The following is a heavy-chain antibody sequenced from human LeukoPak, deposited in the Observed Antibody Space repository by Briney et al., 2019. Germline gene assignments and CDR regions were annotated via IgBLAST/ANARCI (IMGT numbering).Heavy chain of an antibody. Sequence: SETLSLTCTVSGGSISSYYWSWIRQPPRKGLEWIGYIYYSGSTNYNPSLKSRVTISVDTSKNQFSLKLSSVTAADTAVYYCARRGSGYSYGSFDYWGQGTLVTVS. V-gene: IGHV4-59*08. CDR3: ARRGSGYSYGSFDY. CDR2: IYYSGST. D-gene: IGHD5-18*01. J-gene: IGHJ4*02. CDR1: GGSISSYY.